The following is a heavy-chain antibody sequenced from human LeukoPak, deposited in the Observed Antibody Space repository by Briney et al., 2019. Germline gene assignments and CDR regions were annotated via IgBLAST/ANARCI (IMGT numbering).Heavy chain of an antibody. D-gene: IGHD6-25*01. CDR3: ARDRGYAPDTFDI. CDR1: GYTFTTYG. V-gene: IGHV1-18*01. Sequence: ASVKVSCKASGYTFTTYGLSWVRQAPGQGLGWMGWIGAYNGDTNYAQKLQGRVTMTIDTSTSTAYMELRGLRSDDTAVFYCARDRGYAPDTFDIWGQGTMVTVSS. J-gene: IGHJ3*02. CDR2: IGAYNGDT.